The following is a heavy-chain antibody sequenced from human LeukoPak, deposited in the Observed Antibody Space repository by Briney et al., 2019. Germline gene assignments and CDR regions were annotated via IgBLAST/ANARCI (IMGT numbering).Heavy chain of an antibody. Sequence: SETLSLTCTVSGGSISSGSYYWSWIRQPAGXXXXXXXXXXXXXSTNYNPSLKSRVTISVDTSKNQFSLKLSSVTAADTAVYYCAREIIGYCSGGSCYSATNFDYWGQGTLVTVSS. CDR3: AREIIGYCSGGSCYSATNFDY. CDR2: XXXXXST. D-gene: IGHD2-15*01. CDR1: GGSISSGSYY. J-gene: IGHJ4*02. V-gene: IGHV4-61*02.